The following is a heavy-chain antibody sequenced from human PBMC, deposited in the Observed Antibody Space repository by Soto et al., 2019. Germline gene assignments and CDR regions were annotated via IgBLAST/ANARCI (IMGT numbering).Heavy chain of an antibody. CDR3: ARDPYVVVSATADYFDY. D-gene: IGHD2-21*01. CDR2: INPSGGST. V-gene: IGHV1-46*01. J-gene: IGHJ4*02. CDR1: GYTFTSYY. Sequence: GASVKVFCKASGYTFTSYYMHWVRQAPGQGLEWMGIINPSGGSTSYAQKFQGRVTMTRDTSTSTVYMELSSLRSEDTAVYYCARDPYVVVSATADYFDYWGQGTLVTVSS.